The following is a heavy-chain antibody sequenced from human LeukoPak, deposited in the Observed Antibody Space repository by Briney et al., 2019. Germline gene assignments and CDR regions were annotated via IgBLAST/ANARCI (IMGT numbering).Heavy chain of an antibody. CDR2: INPNSGGT. V-gene: IGHV1-2*02. CDR3: ARASDRWYTSSMYF. J-gene: IGHJ4*02. CDR1: GYTFTCYH. Sequence: ASVKVSFKGSGYTFTCYHKHWVRQAPGQGLEWMGWINPNSGGTNYAQKFQGRVTMTRDTSISTAYMELSRLRSDDTAVYYCARASDRWYTSSMYFWGQGTLVTVSS. D-gene: IGHD2/OR15-2a*01.